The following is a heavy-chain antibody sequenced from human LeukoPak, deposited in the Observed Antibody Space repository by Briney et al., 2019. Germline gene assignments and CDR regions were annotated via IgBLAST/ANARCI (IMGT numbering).Heavy chain of an antibody. J-gene: IGHJ4*02. CDR2: INSDGSAT. Sequence: PGGSLRLSCAASGFTFSSYWMSWVRQAPGKGLMWVSQINSDGSATSCADPVKGRCTISRDNAKNMLYLEMNSLRVEDTAVYFCTRDHGLDVWGQGSLVTVFS. V-gene: IGHV3-74*01. CDR1: GFTFSSYW. D-gene: IGHD3/OR15-3a*01. CDR3: TRDHGLDV.